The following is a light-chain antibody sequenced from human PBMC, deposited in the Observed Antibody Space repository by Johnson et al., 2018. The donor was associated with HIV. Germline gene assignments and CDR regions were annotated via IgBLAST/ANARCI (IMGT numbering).Light chain of an antibody. J-gene: IGLJ1*01. CDR1: SSNIGNNY. V-gene: IGLV1-51*01. CDR2: DNN. CDR3: GTWDNSLNVYV. Sequence: QSVLTQPPSVSAAPGQKVTISCSGSSSNIGNNYVSWYQQIPGTAPKLLIYDNNKRPSGIPDRFSGSKSGTSATLGIAGLQTGDEADYFCGTWDNSLNVYVFGTGTKVTVL.